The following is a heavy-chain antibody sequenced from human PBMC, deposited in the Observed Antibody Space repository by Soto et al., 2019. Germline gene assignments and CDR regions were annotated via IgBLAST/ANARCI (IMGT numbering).Heavy chain of an antibody. D-gene: IGHD6-19*01. J-gene: IGHJ4*02. V-gene: IGHV3-49*04. Sequence: GGSLRLSCTASGFTFGDYAMSWVRQAPGKGLEWVGFIRSKAYGGTTEYAASVKGRFTISRDDSKSIAYLQMNSLKTEDTAVYYCTRAIYGYSSGWYVWNFDYWGQGTLVTVSS. CDR3: TRAIYGYSSGWYVWNFDY. CDR1: GFTFGDYA. CDR2: IRSKAYGGTT.